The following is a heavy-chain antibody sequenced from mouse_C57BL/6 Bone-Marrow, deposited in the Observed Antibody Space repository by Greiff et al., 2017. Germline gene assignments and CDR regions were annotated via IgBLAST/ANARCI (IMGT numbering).Heavy chain of an antibody. D-gene: IGHD2-3*01. Sequence: EVQLQQSGPELVKPGASVKISCKASGYSFTDYNMNWVKQSNGTSLEWIGVINPNYGTTSYNQKFKGKATLTVDQSSSTAYLQLNSLKSEDSAVYDCARWRGMGKYYFDYWGQGTTLTVSS. CDR3: ARWRGMGKYYFDY. CDR1: GYSFTDYN. CDR2: INPNYGTT. V-gene: IGHV1-39*01. J-gene: IGHJ2*01.